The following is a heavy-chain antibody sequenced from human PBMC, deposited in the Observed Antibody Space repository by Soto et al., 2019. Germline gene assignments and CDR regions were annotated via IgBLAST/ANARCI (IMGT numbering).Heavy chain of an antibody. D-gene: IGHD1-1*01. Sequence: QVHLVQSGAEVKKSGASVKVSCKGSGYDFTTYGITSVRQAPGQGLEWMAWISAHNGNTDYAQKLQGRVTVTRDTSTSTAYMELRSLRSDDTAVYYCARGRYVDYWGQGALVTVSS. J-gene: IGHJ4*02. V-gene: IGHV1-18*01. CDR2: ISAHNGNT. CDR3: ARGRYVDY. CDR1: GYDFTTYG.